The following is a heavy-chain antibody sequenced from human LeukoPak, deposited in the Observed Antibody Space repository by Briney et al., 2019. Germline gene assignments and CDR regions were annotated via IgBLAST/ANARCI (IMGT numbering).Heavy chain of an antibody. CDR1: GYSISSGYY. D-gene: IGHD1-20*01. J-gene: IGHJ4*02. V-gene: IGHV4-38-2*01. Sequence: SETLSLTCAVSGYSISSGYYWGWIRQPPGKGLEWIGSIYHSGSTYCNPSLKSRVTISVDTSKNQFSPKLSSVTAADTAVYYCAAGIPYNWNDGIFDYWGQGTLVTVSS. CDR2: IYHSGST. CDR3: AAGIPYNWNDGIFDY.